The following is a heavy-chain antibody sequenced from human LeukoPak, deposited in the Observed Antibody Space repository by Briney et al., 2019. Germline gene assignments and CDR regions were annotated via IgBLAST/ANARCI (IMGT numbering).Heavy chain of an antibody. CDR1: GGSISSYY. V-gene: IGHV4-59*01. CDR2: IYYSGST. J-gene: IGHJ4*02. CDR3: ARDLGGYRGVYYFDY. D-gene: IGHD6-25*01. Sequence: PSETLSLTCTVSGGSISSYYWSWIRQPPGKGLEWIGYIYYSGSTNYNPSLKSRVTISVDTSKNQFSLKLSSVTAADTAAYYCARDLGGYRGVYYFDYWGQGTLVTVSS.